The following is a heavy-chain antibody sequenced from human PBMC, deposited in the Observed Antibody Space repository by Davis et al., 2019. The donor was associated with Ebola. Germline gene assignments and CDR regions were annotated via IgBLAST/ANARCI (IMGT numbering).Heavy chain of an antibody. D-gene: IGHD2-2*01. CDR3: ARDKGVPGSMRYYYGMDV. J-gene: IGHJ6*04. CDR2: INTKTGNS. V-gene: IGHV7-4-1*01. CDR1: GYTFTDYV. Sequence: AASVKVSCKASGYTFTDYVINWLRQAPGQGLEWMGRINTKTGNSMSAQGFSGRFVYSLDTSVNTAYLQISSLKAEDTAVYYCARDKGVPGSMRYYYGMDVWGKGATVTVSS.